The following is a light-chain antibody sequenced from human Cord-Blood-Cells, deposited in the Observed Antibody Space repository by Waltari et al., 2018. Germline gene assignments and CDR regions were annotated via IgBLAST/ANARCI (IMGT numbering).Light chain of an antibody. V-gene: IGKV1-5*01. Sequence: DIQMTQSPSTLSASVGDRVTITCRASQSISSWLAWYQQKPGKAPKLLIYDASRVESGVPSRFIGSGSGTEFTLTISSLQPDDFATYYCQQYNSYLYTFGQGTKLEIK. CDR3: QQYNSYLYT. J-gene: IGKJ2*01. CDR1: QSISSW. CDR2: DAS.